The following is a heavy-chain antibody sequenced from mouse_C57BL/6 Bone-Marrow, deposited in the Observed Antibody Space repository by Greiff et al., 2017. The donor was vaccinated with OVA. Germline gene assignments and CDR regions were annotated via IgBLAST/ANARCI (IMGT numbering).Heavy chain of an antibody. D-gene: IGHD6-1*01. CDR1: GFTFSDYY. J-gene: IGHJ1*03. V-gene: IGHV5-16*01. CDR3: ARDLPLWYFDV. CDR2: INYDGSST. Sequence: EVMLVESEGGLVQPGSSMKLSCTASGFTFSDYYMAWVRQVPEKGLEWVANINYDGSSTYYLDSLKSRFIISRDNAKNILYLQMSSLKSEDTATYYCARDLPLWYFDVWGTGTTVTVSS.